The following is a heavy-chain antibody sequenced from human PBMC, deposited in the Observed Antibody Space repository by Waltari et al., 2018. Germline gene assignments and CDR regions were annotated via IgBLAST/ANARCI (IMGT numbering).Heavy chain of an antibody. Sequence: VQLVESGGGLIQPGGSLRLSCAASGFTVSGHYMSWVRQAPGKGVEWVSVIDSGGSTYYADSVKGRFTISRDNSKTTLYLQMNSLRAEDTAVYYCARDPTGSGIAAAGTLCWGQGTLVTVSS. CDR3: ARDPTGSGIAAAGTLC. CDR1: GFTVSGHY. D-gene: IGHD6-13*01. V-gene: IGHV3-53*01. CDR2: IDSGGST. J-gene: IGHJ4*02.